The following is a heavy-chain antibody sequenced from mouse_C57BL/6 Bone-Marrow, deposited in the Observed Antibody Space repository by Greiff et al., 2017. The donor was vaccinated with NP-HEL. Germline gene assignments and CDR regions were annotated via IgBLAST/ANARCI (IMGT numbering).Heavy chain of an antibody. CDR3: ARPGEGGSSWGWFAY. CDR2: IYPGDGDT. D-gene: IGHD1-1*01. V-gene: IGHV1-82*01. J-gene: IGHJ3*01. CDR1: GYAFSSSW. Sequence: QVQLQQSGAELVKPGASVKISCKASGYAFSSSWMNWVKQRPGKGLEWIGRIYPGDGDTNYNGKFKGKATLTADKSSSTAYMQLSSLTSEDSAVYFCARPGEGGSSWGWFAYWGQGTLVTVSA.